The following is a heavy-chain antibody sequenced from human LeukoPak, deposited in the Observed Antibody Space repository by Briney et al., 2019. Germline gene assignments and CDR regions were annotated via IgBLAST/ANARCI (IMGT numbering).Heavy chain of an antibody. CDR2: IHVSGNI. V-gene: IGHV4-61*10. Sequence: SETLSLTCTVSGGSINSGSYFWNWIRQPAGKGLEWIGRIHVSGNINNNTSLKSRDTMSIDTSKNQFSLNLRSVTAADTAVYYCARERYSSRGVYGMDVWGQGTTVTVSS. D-gene: IGHD6-13*01. CDR3: ARERYSSRGVYGMDV. CDR1: GGSINSGSYF. J-gene: IGHJ6*02.